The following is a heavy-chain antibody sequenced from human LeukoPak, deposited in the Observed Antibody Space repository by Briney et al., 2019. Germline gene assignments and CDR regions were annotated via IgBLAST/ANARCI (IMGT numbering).Heavy chain of an antibody. CDR2: INHSGST. V-gene: IGHV4-34*01. D-gene: IGHD3-10*01. J-gene: IGHJ4*02. CDR1: GGSFSGYY. CDR3: ARGPRDTYYYGSGSLWSFDY. Sequence: SETLSLTCAVYGGSFSGYYWSWIRQPPGKGLEWIGEINHSGSTNYNPSLKSRVTISVDTSKNQFSLKLSSVTAADTAVYYCARGPRDTYYYGSGSLWSFDYWGRGTLVTVSS.